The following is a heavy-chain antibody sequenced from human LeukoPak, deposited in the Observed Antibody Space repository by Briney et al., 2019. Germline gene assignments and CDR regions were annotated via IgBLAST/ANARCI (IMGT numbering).Heavy chain of an antibody. Sequence: GGSLRLSCAASVFTFSSYSMSWVRQAPGKGLEWVSAISGSGGSTYYADSVKGRFTISRDNSKNTLYLQMNSLRAEDTAVYYCAKDPSDFWSGPPYFGGQGTLVTVSS. D-gene: IGHD3-3*01. CDR1: VFTFSSYS. CDR2: ISGSGGST. V-gene: IGHV3-23*01. CDR3: AKDPSDFWSGPPYF. J-gene: IGHJ4*02.